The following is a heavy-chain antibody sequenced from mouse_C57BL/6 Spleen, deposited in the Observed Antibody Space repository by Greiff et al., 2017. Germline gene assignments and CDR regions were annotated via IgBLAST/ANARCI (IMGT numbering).Heavy chain of an antibody. V-gene: IGHV1-69*01. CDR3: ARSGGQLAMDY. J-gene: IGHJ4*01. CDR1: GYTFTSYW. D-gene: IGHD4-1*02. Sequence: QVQLQQPGAELVMPGASVKLSCKASGYTFTSYWMHRVKQRPGQGLEWIGEIDPSDSYTNYYQKFKGKSTLTVDKSSSTAYMQLSSLTSADSAVYYCARSGGQLAMDYWGQGTSVTVSS. CDR2: IDPSDSYT.